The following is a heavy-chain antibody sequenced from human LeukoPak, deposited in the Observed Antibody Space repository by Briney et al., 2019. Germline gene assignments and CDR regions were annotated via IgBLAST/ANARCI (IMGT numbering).Heavy chain of an antibody. CDR1: GFMFSSYW. CDR2: IKQDGSER. J-gene: IGHJ3*02. CDR3: ARVSIAGSTIAFDM. V-gene: IGHV3-7*01. Sequence: GGSLRLSCAASGFMFSSYWMTWVRQAPGKGLEWVANIKQDGSERRYVDSVKGRLTISKDNAKNSLYLQMDSLRVEDTAVYYCARVSIAGSTIAFDMWGQGTMVTVSS. D-gene: IGHD2-15*01.